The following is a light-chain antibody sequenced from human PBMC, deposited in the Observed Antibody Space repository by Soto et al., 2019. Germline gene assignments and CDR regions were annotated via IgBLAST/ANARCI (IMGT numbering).Light chain of an antibody. CDR1: RSVSSN. V-gene: IGKV3-15*01. CDR3: QQYNNWPRWT. CDR2: GAS. J-gene: IGKJ1*01. Sequence: MKQSPATLSVSPGERATLSCRASRSVSSNLAWYQQKPGQAPRLLIYGASTRATGIPARFSGSGSGTEFALTISSLQSEDFAVYYCQQYNNWPRWTFCQGSKVDIK.